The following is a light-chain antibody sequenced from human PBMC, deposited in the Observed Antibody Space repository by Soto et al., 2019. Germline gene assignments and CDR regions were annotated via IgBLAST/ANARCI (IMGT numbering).Light chain of an antibody. CDR1: SSDVGAYNY. V-gene: IGLV2-8*01. J-gene: IGLJ2*01. CDR3: AAWDDSLSGPV. Sequence: QSALTQPPSASGSPGQSVTISCTGTSSDVGAYNYVSWYQQHPGKAPKLMIYEVSKRPSGVPDRFSGSKSGTSASLAIGGLRSEDEADYYCAAWDDSLSGPVFGGGTKLTVL. CDR2: EVS.